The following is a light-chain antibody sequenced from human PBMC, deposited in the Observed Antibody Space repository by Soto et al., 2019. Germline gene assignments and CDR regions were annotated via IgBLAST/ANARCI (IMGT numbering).Light chain of an antibody. CDR3: QQYYSTPLT. V-gene: IGKV1-27*01. J-gene: IGKJ4*01. CDR2: WAS. Sequence: DIQMTQSPSSLSASVGDRVTITCRASQGISNSLAWYQQKPGQPPKLLIYWASTRESGVPDRFSGSGSGTDFTLTISSLQAEDVAVYYCQQYYSTPLTFGGGTKVDIK. CDR1: QGISNS.